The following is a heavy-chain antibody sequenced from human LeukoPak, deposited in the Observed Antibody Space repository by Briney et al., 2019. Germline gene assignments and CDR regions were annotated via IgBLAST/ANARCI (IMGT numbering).Heavy chain of an antibody. CDR3: AREIWAAAGGWFDP. D-gene: IGHD6-13*01. V-gene: IGHV3-48*01. CDR2: ISSSSSTI. CDR1: GFTFSSYS. J-gene: IGHJ5*02. Sequence: GGSLRLSCAASGFTFSSYSMNWVRQAPGKGLEWVSYISSSSSTIYYADSVKGRFTISRDNAKNPLYLQMNSLRAEDTAVYYCAREIWAAAGGWFDPWGQGTLVTVSS.